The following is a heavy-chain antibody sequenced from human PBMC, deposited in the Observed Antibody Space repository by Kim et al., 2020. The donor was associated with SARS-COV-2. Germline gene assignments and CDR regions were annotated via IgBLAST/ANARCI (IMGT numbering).Heavy chain of an antibody. CDR2: IWYDGSNK. CDR1: GFTFSSYG. Sequence: GGSLRLSCAASGFTFSSYGMHWVRQAPGKGLEWVAVIWYDGSNKYYADSVKGRFTISRDNSKNTLYLQMNSLRAEDTAVYYCARGYYYDSSGYYYADYWGQGTLVTVSS. J-gene: IGHJ4*02. CDR3: ARGYYYDSSGYYYADY. V-gene: IGHV3-33*01. D-gene: IGHD3-22*01.